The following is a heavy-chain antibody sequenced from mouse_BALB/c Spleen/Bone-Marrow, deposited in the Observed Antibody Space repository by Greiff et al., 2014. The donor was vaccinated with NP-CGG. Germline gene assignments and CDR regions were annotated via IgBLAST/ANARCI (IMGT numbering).Heavy chain of an antibody. CDR1: GFNIKDTH. CDR2: IDPANGNT. D-gene: IGHD1-1*01. CDR3: ARDYANTAWFAS. Sequence: VQLQQPGAELVKPGASVKLSCTPSGFNIKDTHMLWVKQRPEQGLEWIGRIDPANGNTKYDPNFQGKATITADTSSNTAYLQLSSLTSEDTAVYYCARDYANTAWFASWGQGTLVTVS. V-gene: IGHV14-3*02. J-gene: IGHJ3*01.